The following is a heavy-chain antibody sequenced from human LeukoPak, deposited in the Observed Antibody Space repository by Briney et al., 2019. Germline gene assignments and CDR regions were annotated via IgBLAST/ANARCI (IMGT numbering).Heavy chain of an antibody. D-gene: IGHD3-22*01. CDR2: IYSGGST. V-gene: IGHV3-66*01. CDR3: ASGPNYYASSGFDY. Sequence: GGSLRLSCAASGFTVSSNYMSWVRQAPGKGLEWVSVIYSGGSTYYADSVKGRFTISRDNSKNTLYLQMNSLRAEDTAVYYCASGPNYYASSGFDYWGPGTLVTVSS. CDR1: GFTVSSNY. J-gene: IGHJ4*02.